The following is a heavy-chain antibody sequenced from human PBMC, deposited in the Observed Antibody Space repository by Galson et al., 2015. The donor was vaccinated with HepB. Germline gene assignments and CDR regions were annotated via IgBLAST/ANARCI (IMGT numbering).Heavy chain of an antibody. V-gene: IGHV1-69*10. CDR3: ARVPRDYGDSLFCDY. J-gene: IGHJ4*02. Sequence: SVKVSCKASGGTFSSYAISWVRQAPGQGLEWMGGIIPILGIANYAQKFQGRVTITADKSTSTAYMELSSLRSEDTAVYYCARVPRDYGDSLFCDYWGQGTLVTVSS. CDR1: GGTFSSYA. D-gene: IGHD4-17*01. CDR2: IIPILGIA.